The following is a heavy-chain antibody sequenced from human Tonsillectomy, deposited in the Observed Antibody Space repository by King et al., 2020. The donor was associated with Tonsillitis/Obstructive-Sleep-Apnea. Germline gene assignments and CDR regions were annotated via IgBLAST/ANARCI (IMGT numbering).Heavy chain of an antibody. CDR1: GGSISSYY. CDR3: AGAGGSTYYDFLSDYYPDYYYNDMDV. Sequence: VQLQESGPGLVKPSETLSLTCTVSGGSISSYYWSWIRQPPGKGLEWIGYIYYSGSTNYNPSLKSRVTISVDTSKNQFSLKLSSVTAADTAVYYCAGAGGSTYYDFLSDYYPDYYYNDMDVWGKGTTVTVSS. CDR2: IYYSGST. J-gene: IGHJ6*03. D-gene: IGHD3-3*01. V-gene: IGHV4-59*01.